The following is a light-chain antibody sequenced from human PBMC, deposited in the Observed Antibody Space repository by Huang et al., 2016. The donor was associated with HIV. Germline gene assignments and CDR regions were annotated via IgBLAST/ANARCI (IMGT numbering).Light chain of an antibody. V-gene: IGKV3-11*01. CDR2: DAS. CDR1: QSVGSY. Sequence: EVVLTQSQATLSLSPGERATLSCRASQSVGSYLAWYQQKPVQAPRLLIFDASNRATGIPVRFSGSWSGTDVTLTSSSLEPEDFAVYYCQERASWPPFTFGPGTKVDIK. J-gene: IGKJ3*01. CDR3: QERASWPPFT.